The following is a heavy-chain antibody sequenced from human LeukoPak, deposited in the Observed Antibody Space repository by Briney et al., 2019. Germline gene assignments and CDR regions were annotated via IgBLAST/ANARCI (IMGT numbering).Heavy chain of an antibody. D-gene: IGHD3-22*01. CDR3: AKSGDSSGYYFYYFDN. J-gene: IGHJ4*02. CDR1: GFTFSSYA. V-gene: IGHV3-23*01. CDR2: ISGSGGTT. Sequence: PGGSLRLSCAASGFTFSSYAMSWVRQAPGKGLEWVSAISGSGGTTYYADSVKGRFTISRDNSKNTLYLQMDSLRAEDTAVYYCAKSGDSSGYYFYYFDNWGQGTLVTVSS.